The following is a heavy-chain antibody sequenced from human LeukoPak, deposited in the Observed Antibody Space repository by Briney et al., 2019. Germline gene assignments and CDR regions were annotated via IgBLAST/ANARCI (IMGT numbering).Heavy chain of an antibody. Sequence: GGSLRLSCAASGFTFSSYSMNWVRQAPGKGLEWVSYISSSSSTIYYADSVKGRFTISRDNAKNSLYLQMNSLRAEDTAVYYCAKDVGGYCSSTSCDPDAFDIWGQGTMVTVSS. D-gene: IGHD2-2*01. CDR1: GFTFSSYS. CDR2: ISSSSSTI. CDR3: AKDVGGYCSSTSCDPDAFDI. V-gene: IGHV3-48*01. J-gene: IGHJ3*02.